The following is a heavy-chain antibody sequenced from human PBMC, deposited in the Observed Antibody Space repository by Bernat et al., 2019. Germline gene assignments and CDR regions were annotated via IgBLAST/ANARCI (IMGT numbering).Heavy chain of an antibody. CDR1: GYTFTGYY. CDR2: INPDSGGT. J-gene: IGHJ4*02. Sequence: QVQLVQSGAEVKKPGASVKVSCKASGYTFTGYYMHWVRQAPGQWLEWMGWINPDSGGTNYSQKCQGRVTMTRDTSISTAYMELSRLRSDDTAVYYCARDLSYSSSWGEYYFDYWGQGTLVTVSS. D-gene: IGHD6-6*01. V-gene: IGHV1-2*02. CDR3: ARDLSYSSSWGEYYFDY.